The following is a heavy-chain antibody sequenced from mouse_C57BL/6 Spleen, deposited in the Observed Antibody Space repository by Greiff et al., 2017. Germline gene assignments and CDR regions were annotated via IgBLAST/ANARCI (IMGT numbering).Heavy chain of an antibody. V-gene: IGHV10-1*01. Sequence: EVQRVESGGGLVQPKGSLKLSCAASGFSFNTYAMNWVRQAPGKGLEWVARIRSKSNNYATYYADSVKDRFTISRDDSESMLYLQMNNLKTEDTAMYYCVRQSSLYAMDYWGQGTSVTVSS. CDR1: GFSFNTYA. CDR2: IRSKSNNYAT. J-gene: IGHJ4*01. CDR3: VRQSSLYAMDY. D-gene: IGHD6-2*01.